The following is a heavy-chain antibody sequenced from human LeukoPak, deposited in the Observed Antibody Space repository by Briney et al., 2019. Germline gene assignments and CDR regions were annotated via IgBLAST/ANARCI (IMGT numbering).Heavy chain of an antibody. J-gene: IGHJ6*03. CDR1: GNTFSSYD. CDR2: MNPNSGNT. V-gene: IGHV1-8*01. Sequence: ASVKVSCKASGNTFSSYDINWVRQATGQGLEWMGWMNPNSGNTGYAQKFQGRVTMTRNTSISTAYMELSSLRSEDTAVYYCARASLSPNCTNGVCPACSDCYYYYYMDVWGKGTTVTVSS. CDR3: ARASLSPNCTNGVCPACSDCYYYYYMDV. D-gene: IGHD2-8*01.